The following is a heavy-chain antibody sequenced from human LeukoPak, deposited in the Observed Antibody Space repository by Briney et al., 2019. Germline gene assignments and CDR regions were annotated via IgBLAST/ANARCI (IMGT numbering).Heavy chain of an antibody. Sequence: SGGSLRLSCAASGFTFSSYAMHWVRQAPGKGLEWVAVISYDGSNEYYADSVKGRFTISRDNSKNTLYLQMNSLRAEDTAVYYCARDISGEDGGNYFDYWGQGTLVTVSS. CDR3: ARDISGEDGGNYFDY. V-gene: IGHV3-30-3*01. D-gene: IGHD4-23*01. J-gene: IGHJ4*02. CDR2: ISYDGSNE. CDR1: GFTFSSYA.